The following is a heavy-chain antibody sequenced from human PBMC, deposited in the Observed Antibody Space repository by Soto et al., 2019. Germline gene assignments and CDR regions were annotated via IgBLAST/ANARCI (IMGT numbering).Heavy chain of an antibody. CDR1: GGSLSNYG. Sequence: QVQLVQSGAEVKKPGSSVKVSCKASGGSLSNYGISWVRQAPGQGLEWMGGIIPVFGTANYAQKFQSRVTITADESTSIVYMDVTSLKSEDTAVYYCARGDATKIVVTTYYAMDVWGQGTTVTVSS. CDR3: ARGDATKIVVTTYYAMDV. V-gene: IGHV1-69*12. J-gene: IGHJ6*02. CDR2: IIPVFGTA. D-gene: IGHD3-9*01.